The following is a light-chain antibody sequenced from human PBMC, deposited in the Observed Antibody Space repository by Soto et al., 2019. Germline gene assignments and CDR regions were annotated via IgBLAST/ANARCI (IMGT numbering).Light chain of an antibody. CDR1: QSISSW. V-gene: IGKV1-5*01. CDR2: DAS. J-gene: IGKJ4*01. CDR3: QQYNFYPLT. Sequence: DIEMTQSPSTLPASLGDRVTITCRASQSISSWVAWFQQKPGKAPKLLIYDASNLETWVPSRFRGSESGTEFTLTISSLQPDDFATYYCQQYNFYPLTFGGGTKVDIK.